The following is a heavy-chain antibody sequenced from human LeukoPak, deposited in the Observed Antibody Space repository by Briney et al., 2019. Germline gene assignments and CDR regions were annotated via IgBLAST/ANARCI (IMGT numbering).Heavy chain of an antibody. CDR2: IYYIGST. V-gene: IGHV4-39*02. D-gene: IGHD6-19*01. Sequence: SETLSLTCTVFNDSISSATYYWGWIRQPPGKGLEWIGSIYYIGSTYYSPSLKSRVTISVDMSNTNFSLKLNSVTAADTAVYYCARHSSGWYSPFDDWGQGTLVTVSS. J-gene: IGHJ4*02. CDR1: NDSISSATYY. CDR3: ARHSSGWYSPFDD.